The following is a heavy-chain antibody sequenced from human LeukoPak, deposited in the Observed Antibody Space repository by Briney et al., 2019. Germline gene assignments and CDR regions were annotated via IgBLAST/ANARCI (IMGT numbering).Heavy chain of an antibody. CDR3: AKSGRNGAKGPFDY. Sequence: GGSLRLSCAASGFTFSSYGMHWVHQAPGKGLECVAVISYDGSNKYYADSVKGRFTISRDNSKNTLYLQMNSLRAEDTAVYYCAKSGRNGAKGPFDYWGQGTLVTVSS. D-gene: IGHD4-17*01. CDR1: GFTFSSYG. V-gene: IGHV3-30*18. CDR2: ISYDGSNK. J-gene: IGHJ4*02.